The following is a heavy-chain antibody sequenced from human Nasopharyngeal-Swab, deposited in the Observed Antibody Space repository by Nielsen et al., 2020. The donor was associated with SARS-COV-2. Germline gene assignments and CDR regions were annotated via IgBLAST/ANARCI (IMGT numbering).Heavy chain of an antibody. CDR1: GFTFSSYW. CDR2: IKQDGSEK. V-gene: IGHV3-7*01. D-gene: IGHD3-10*01. J-gene: IGHJ6*02. CDR3: ATGFAITMVRGVRYYYYGMDV. Sequence: GESLKISCTASGFTFSSYWMSWVRQAPGTGLEWVANIKQDGSEKYYVDSVKGRFTISRDNAKNSLYLQMNSLRAEDTAVYYCATGFAITMVRGVRYYYYGMDVWGQGTTVTVSS.